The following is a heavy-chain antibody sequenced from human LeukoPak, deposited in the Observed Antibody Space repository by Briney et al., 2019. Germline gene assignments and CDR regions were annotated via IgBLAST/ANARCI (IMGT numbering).Heavy chain of an antibody. CDR2: ISGSGDNT. CDR1: GFSFSSYA. J-gene: IGHJ4*02. Sequence: GSLRLSCAASGFSFSSYAMSWVRQAPGKGLEWVSSISGSGDNTYYAESVKGRFTISRDNSKNTLFLQMNSLRAEDTAVFYCAKRSGYTTGWFFDFWGQGTLVTVSS. D-gene: IGHD6-19*01. V-gene: IGHV3-23*01. CDR3: AKRSGYTTGWFFDF.